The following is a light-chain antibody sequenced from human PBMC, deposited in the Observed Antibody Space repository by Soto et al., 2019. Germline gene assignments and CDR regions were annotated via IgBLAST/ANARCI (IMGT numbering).Light chain of an antibody. CDR2: GAS. CDR1: QSVSSSY. V-gene: IGKV3-20*01. J-gene: IGKJ5*01. Sequence: EIVLTQSPGTLSLSPGERATLSCRASQSVSSSYLDWYQQKPGQAPRLLIYGASSRATGIPDRFSGSGSGTYFTLTISRLEPEDFAVYYCQQYGSSITFGQGTRLEIK. CDR3: QQYGSSIT.